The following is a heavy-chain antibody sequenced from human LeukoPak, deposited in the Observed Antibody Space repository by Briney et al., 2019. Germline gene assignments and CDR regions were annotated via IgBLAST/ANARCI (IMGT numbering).Heavy chain of an antibody. CDR2: IYYSGST. V-gene: IGHV4-59*01. Sequence: SETLSLTCTVSGGSISSYYWSWIRQPPGKGLEWIGYIYYSGSTNYNPSLKSRVTTSVDTSKNQFSLKLSSVTAADTAVYYCARGVDDFWSGYSHDWFDPWGQGTLVTVSS. D-gene: IGHD3-3*01. CDR3: ARGVDDFWSGYSHDWFDP. CDR1: GGSISSYY. J-gene: IGHJ5*02.